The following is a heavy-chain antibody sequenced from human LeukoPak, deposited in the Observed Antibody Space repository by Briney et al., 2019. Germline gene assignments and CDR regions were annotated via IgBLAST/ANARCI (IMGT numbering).Heavy chain of an antibody. CDR2: TYYRSRWFN. J-gene: IGHJ4*02. V-gene: IGHV6-1*01. Sequence: SQTLSLTCAISGDSVSRNSVAWNWSRQSPSRGLEWLGRTYYRSRWFNDYAVSVKSRLTINPDTSKNQFSLQLDSVTPEDTAVYYCARARDYGAMYYFDFWGQGTLVTVSS. CDR3: ARARDYGAMYYFDF. D-gene: IGHD4-17*01. CDR1: GDSVSRNSVA.